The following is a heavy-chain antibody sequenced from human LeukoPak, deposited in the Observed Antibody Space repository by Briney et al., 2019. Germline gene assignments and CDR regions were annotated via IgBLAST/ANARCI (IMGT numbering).Heavy chain of an antibody. CDR1: GYSFTSYW. D-gene: IGHD3-10*01. Sequence: GESLKTSCKGSGYSFTSYWISWVRQMPGKGLEWMGRIDPSDSYTNYSPSFQGHVTISADKSISTAYLQWSSLKASDTAMYYCARHIWGSGSYYDYWGQGTLVTVSS. V-gene: IGHV5-10-1*01. CDR3: ARHIWGSGSYYDY. CDR2: IDPSDSYT. J-gene: IGHJ4*02.